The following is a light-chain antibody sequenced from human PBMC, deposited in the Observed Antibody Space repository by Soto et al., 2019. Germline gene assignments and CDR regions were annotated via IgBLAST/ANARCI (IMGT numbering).Light chain of an antibody. CDR1: SSDVAGYDY. CDR3: SSYTSSSTYV. CDR2: EVS. Sequence: QSALTQPASVSGSPGQAITISCPGTSSDVAGYDYVSWYQQHPGKAPKLMISEVSNRPSGVSNRFSGSKSGNTASLTISGLQAEDEADYYCSSYTSSSTYVFGTGTKLTVL. V-gene: IGLV2-14*01. J-gene: IGLJ1*01.